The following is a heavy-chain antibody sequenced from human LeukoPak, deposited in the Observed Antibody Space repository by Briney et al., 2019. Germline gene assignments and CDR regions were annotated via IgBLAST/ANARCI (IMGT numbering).Heavy chain of an antibody. CDR1: GFTFSSYS. Sequence: PGGSLRLSCAASGFTFSSYSMNWVRQAPGKGLEWVSSISSSSSYIYYADSVKGRFTISRDNAKNSPYLQMNSLRAEDTATYFCAKVASGSGKFSGGYLEGHNFDHWGQGTLVTVSS. V-gene: IGHV3-21*04. CDR3: AKVASGSGKFSGGYLEGHNFDH. CDR2: ISSSSSYI. J-gene: IGHJ4*02. D-gene: IGHD2-15*01.